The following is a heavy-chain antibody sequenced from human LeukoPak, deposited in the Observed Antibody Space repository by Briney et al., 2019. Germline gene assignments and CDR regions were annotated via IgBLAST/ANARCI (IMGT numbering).Heavy chain of an antibody. D-gene: IGHD3-9*01. V-gene: IGHV3-49*03. CDR1: GFIFGDYA. CDR2: IRSKAYGGTT. J-gene: IGHJ4*02. Sequence: GGSLRLSCTASGFIFGDYAMSWFRQAPGKGLEWVGFIRSKAYGGTTGYAASVKGRFTISRDDSKSIAYLQMSSLKTEDTAVYYCALYDILTGYYTPFDYWGQGTLVTVSS. CDR3: ALYDILTGYYTPFDY.